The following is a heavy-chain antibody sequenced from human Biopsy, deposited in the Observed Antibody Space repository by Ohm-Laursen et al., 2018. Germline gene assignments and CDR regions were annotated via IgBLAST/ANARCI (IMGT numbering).Heavy chain of an antibody. CDR2: IYPGGGT. CDR1: GNSIRNYY. D-gene: IGHD1-26*01. Sequence: GTLSLTCTVSGNSIRNYYWSWIRQAAGKGLEWIGRIYPGGGTIYNPSLKSRVTMSVDTSKNHFSLNLNSVTAADTAVYYCASIVLGPTNDAFDIWGQGTMVTVSS. J-gene: IGHJ3*02. CDR3: ASIVLGPTNDAFDI. V-gene: IGHV4-4*07.